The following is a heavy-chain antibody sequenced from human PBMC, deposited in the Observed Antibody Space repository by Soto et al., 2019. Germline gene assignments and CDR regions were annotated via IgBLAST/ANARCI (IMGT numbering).Heavy chain of an antibody. CDR3: ARVYSSSWYSPVLHYYYYGMDV. J-gene: IGHJ6*02. V-gene: IGHV4-39*01. CDR1: GGSISSSSYY. CDR2: IYYSGST. D-gene: IGHD6-13*01. Sequence: PSETLSLTCTVSGGSISSSSYYWGWIRQPPGKGLEWIGSIYYSGSTYYNPSLKSRVTISVDTSKNQFSLKLSSVTAADTAVYYCARVYSSSWYSPVLHYYYYGMDVWGQGTTVTVSS.